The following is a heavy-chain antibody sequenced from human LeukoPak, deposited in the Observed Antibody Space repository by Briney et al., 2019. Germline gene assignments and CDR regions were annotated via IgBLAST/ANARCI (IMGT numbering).Heavy chain of an antibody. J-gene: IGHJ4*02. Sequence: SETLSLTCSVSGNSKSSVYSWGWIRQAPGRGLEWIGSISHSGTTAYNPSLMSRGTISVDTSKNQFSLKLSSVTAADTAVYYCARAVLLWFGESPYYFDYWGQGTLVTVSS. CDR1: GNSKSSVYS. CDR3: ARAVLLWFGESPYYFDY. V-gene: IGHV4-38-2*02. D-gene: IGHD3-10*01. CDR2: ISHSGTT.